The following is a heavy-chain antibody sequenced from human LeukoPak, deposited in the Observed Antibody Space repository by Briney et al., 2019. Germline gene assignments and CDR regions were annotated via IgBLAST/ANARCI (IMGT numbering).Heavy chain of an antibody. CDR3: ARETRGYDYVWGSYGSYYFDY. D-gene: IGHD3-16*01. CDR2: IYYSGST. Sequence: PSQTLPLTCTVSGGSISSDDYYWSWIRQPPGKGLEWIGYIYYSGSTYYNPSLKSRVTISVDTSKNQFSLKLSSVTAADTAVYYCARETRGYDYVWGSYGSYYFDYWGQGTLVTVSS. V-gene: IGHV4-30-4*01. CDR1: GGSISSDDYY. J-gene: IGHJ4*02.